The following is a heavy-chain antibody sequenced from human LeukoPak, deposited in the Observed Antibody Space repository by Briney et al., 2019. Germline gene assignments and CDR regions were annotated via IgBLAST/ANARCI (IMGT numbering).Heavy chain of an antibody. J-gene: IGHJ6*02. V-gene: IGHV3-23*01. CDR3: AKDGDFWSGYSLGPYYYYYGMDV. CDR2: ISGSGGST. D-gene: IGHD3-3*01. CDR1: GFTFSSYA. Sequence: PGGSLRLSCAASGFTFSSYAMSWVRQAPGKGLEWVSAISGSGGSTYYVDSVKGRFTISRDNSKNTLYLQMNSLRAEDTAVYYCAKDGDFWSGYSLGPYYYYYGMDVWGQGTTVTVSS.